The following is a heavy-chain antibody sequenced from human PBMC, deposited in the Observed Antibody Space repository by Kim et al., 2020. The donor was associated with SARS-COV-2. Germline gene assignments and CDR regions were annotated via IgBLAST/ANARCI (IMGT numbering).Heavy chain of an antibody. CDR1: VITFSSYT. CDR3: AREWLV. V-gene: IGHV3-21*01. J-gene: IGHJ4*02. Sequence: GGSLRLSCEASVITFSSYTLNWVRQAPGKGLEWVSSITPSGDSTYYADSLKGRFTISRDNAKNSVYLQMDNLRTEDTAVYFCAREWLVWGQGTLVTVSS. D-gene: IGHD5-12*01. CDR2: ITPSGDST.